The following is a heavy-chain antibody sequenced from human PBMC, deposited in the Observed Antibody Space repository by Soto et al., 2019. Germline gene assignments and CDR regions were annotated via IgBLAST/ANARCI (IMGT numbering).Heavy chain of an antibody. CDR1: GFTFSSYW. Sequence: GGSLRLSCAASGFTFSSYWMSWVRQAPGKGLEWVANIKQDGSEKYYVDSVKGRFTISRDNAKNSLYLQMNSLRAEDTAVYYCARSELLPMVSASFDYWGQGTLVTVSS. CDR2: IKQDGSEK. J-gene: IGHJ4*02. D-gene: IGHD2-8*01. CDR3: ARSELLPMVSASFDY. V-gene: IGHV3-7*01.